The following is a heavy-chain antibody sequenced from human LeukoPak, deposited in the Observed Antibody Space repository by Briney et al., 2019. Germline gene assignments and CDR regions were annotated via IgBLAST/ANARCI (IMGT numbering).Heavy chain of an antibody. Sequence: GGSLRLSCAASGLTFSSYAMSWVRQAPGKGLEWVSGISGSGGSTNYADSVKGRFTISRDNSKNTLYLQMNSLRAEDTAVYYCAKWSSGGIQLWLRIDYWGQGTLVTVSS. V-gene: IGHV3-23*01. D-gene: IGHD5-18*01. CDR2: ISGSGGST. J-gene: IGHJ4*02. CDR1: GLTFSSYA. CDR3: AKWSSGGIQLWLRIDY.